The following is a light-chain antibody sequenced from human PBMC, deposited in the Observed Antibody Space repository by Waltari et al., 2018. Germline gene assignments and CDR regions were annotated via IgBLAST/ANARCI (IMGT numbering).Light chain of an antibody. V-gene: IGLV1-44*01. CDR2: STH. J-gene: IGLJ2*01. CDR3: SAWDDSLNGPVV. Sequence: QSVLTQPPSASGTLGQRVTISCSGSSSNIGSNVVSWYQQVPGTAPRLIIHSTHPRPSGVPDRFSGSKSGTSASLAISGLQAADEADYYCSAWDDSLNGPVVFGGGTKVTVL. CDR1: SSNIGSNV.